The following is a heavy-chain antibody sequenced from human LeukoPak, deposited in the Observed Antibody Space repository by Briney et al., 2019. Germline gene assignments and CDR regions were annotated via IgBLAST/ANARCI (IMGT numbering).Heavy chain of an antibody. CDR1: GGSISSSSYY. V-gene: IGHV4-39*01. J-gene: IGHJ4*02. D-gene: IGHD3-10*01. CDR3: ARGVWDSGSVYFDY. CDR2: INHSGST. Sequence: PSETLSLTCTVSGGSISSSSYYWSWIRQPPGKGLEWIGEINHSGSTNYNPSLKSRVTISVDTSKNQFSLKLSSVTAADTAVYYCARGVWDSGSVYFDYWGQGTLVTVSS.